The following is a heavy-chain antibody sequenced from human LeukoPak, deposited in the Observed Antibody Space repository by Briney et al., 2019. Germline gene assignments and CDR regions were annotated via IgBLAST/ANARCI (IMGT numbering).Heavy chain of an antibody. CDR3: ARSTVTTWPFDY. D-gene: IGHD4-17*01. V-gene: IGHV1-8*02. CDR1: GYTFTSYD. J-gene: IGHJ4*02. Sequence: ASVKVSCKASGYTFTSYDINWVRQATGQGLEWMGWMNPNSGNTGYAQKLQGRVTMTTDTSTSTAYMELRSLRSDDTAVYYCARSTVTTWPFDYWGQGTLVTVSS. CDR2: MNPNSGNT.